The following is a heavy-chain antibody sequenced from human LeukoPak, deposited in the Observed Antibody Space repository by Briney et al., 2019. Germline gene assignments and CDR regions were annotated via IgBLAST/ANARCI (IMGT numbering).Heavy chain of an antibody. D-gene: IGHD6-25*01. CDR1: GGSISGYY. J-gene: IGHJ3*02. CDR2: MYNSETI. V-gene: IGHV4-4*07. CDR3: ARCTDSSGGRAFDI. Sequence: SETLSLTCTASGGSISGYYWSWIRQPAGKGPEWIGRMYNSETINYNPSLKSRVTMSLYTSKNHFSLNVTSVTAADTAVYYCARCTDSSGGRAFDIWGQGTMVTVSS.